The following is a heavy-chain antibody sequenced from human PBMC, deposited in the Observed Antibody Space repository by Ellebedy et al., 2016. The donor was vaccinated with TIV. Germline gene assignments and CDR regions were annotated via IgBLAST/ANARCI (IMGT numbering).Heavy chain of an antibody. J-gene: IGHJ4*02. CDR2: IGSRTSKI. V-gene: IGHV3-48*02. D-gene: IGHD4-23*01. Sequence: PGGSLRLSCAASGFTFNTYSMNWVRQAPGKGREWVSYIGSRTSKIYYADSVKGRFTISRDNAKNSLYLQVNGLRDEDTAVYYCARDFRWAFDHWGQGALVTVSS. CDR3: ARDFRWAFDH. CDR1: GFTFNTYS.